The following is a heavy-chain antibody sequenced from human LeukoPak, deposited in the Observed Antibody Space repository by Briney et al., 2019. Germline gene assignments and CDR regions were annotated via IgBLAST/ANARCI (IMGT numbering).Heavy chain of an antibody. V-gene: IGHV3-48*03. CDR1: GFTFSSYE. CDR2: ISSSGNTM. J-gene: IGHJ6*02. CDR3: AGETLSITYDGSGRRTYYYDGMDA. Sequence: GGSLRLSGAASGFTFSSYEMHWVRQAPGKGREGISYISSSGNTMYYADSVRGRFTISRANAKNSLYLQMNSLSAEGTAVYYCAGETLSITYDGSGRRTYYYDGMDAWGQGTTVTVSS. D-gene: IGHD3-10*01.